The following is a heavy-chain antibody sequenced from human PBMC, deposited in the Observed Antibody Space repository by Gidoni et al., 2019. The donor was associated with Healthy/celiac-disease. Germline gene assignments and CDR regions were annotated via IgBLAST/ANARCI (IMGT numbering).Heavy chain of an antibody. Sequence: EVQLLESGGGLVQPGGSLRLSCAASGFTFSSYAMSWVRQAPGKGLEWVSAISGSGGSTYYADAVKCRFAISRDNSKNTLYLQMNSLRAEDTAVYYCAKDEWGYYGSGSYPGGYGMDVWGQGTTVTVSS. J-gene: IGHJ6*02. V-gene: IGHV3-23*01. CDR3: AKDEWGYYGSGSYPGGYGMDV. D-gene: IGHD3-10*01. CDR2: ISGSGGST. CDR1: GFTFSSYA.